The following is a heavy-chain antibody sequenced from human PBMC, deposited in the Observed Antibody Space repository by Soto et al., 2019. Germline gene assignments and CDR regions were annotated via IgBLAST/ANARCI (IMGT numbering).Heavy chain of an antibody. CDR1: GVSISNSSYY. Sequence: QLQLQESGPGLVKPSENLSLTCTVSGVSISNSSYYWGWIRRPPGKGLEWIGTIYYSGITYYNPSLKRRVTISVDTSTNQFSLNLTSVTAADTAVYYCARHGSNWGQGTLVTVSS. CDR3: ARHGSN. V-gene: IGHV4-39*01. CDR2: IYYSGIT. J-gene: IGHJ4*02.